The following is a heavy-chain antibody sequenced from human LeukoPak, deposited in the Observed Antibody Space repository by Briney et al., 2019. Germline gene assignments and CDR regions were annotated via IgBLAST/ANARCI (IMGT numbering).Heavy chain of an antibody. D-gene: IGHD1-26*01. CDR2: IYYSGST. Sequence: SETLSLTCTVSGGSISSSSYYWGWIRQPPGKGLEWIGSIYYSGSTYYNPSLKSRVTISVDTSKNQFSLKLSSVTAADTAVYYCAREPFLGAFDIWGQGTMVTVSS. V-gene: IGHV4-39*02. J-gene: IGHJ3*02. CDR3: AREPFLGAFDI. CDR1: GGSISSSSYY.